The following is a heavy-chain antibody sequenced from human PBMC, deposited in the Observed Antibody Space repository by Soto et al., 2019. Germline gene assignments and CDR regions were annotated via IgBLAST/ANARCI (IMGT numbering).Heavy chain of an antibody. CDR1: GYTFTSYG. V-gene: IGHV1-18*01. D-gene: IGHD2-2*01. Sequence: GASVKVSCKASGYTFTSYGISWVRQAPGQGLEWMGRISAYNGNTNYAQKLQGRVTMTTDTSTSTAYMELRSLRSDDTAVYYCARDRRSTTRGVVYYYYYGMDVWGQGTTVTVSS. J-gene: IGHJ6*02. CDR2: ISAYNGNT. CDR3: ARDRRSTTRGVVYYYYYGMDV.